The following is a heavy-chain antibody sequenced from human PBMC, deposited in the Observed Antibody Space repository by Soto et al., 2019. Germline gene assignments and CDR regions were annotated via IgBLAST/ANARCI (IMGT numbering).Heavy chain of an antibody. CDR2: ISGGGDDT. J-gene: IGHJ4*02. V-gene: IGHV3-23*01. CDR1: GFTFSSHA. D-gene: IGHD3-10*01. CDR3: AKEAWFNEESRGLFDS. Sequence: PGGSLRLSCATSGFTFSSHAMSWDRQAPGRGLKWVSAISGGGDDTYYAVLVKVRFTIVRYNSKDLVYLQMKTLRVEDTAIYYCAKEAWFNEESRGLFDSCGQARLVTVSS.